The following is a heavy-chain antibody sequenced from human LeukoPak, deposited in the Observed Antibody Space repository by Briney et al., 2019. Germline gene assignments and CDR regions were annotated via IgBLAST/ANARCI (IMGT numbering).Heavy chain of an antibody. CDR2: IYYSGST. CDR1: GGSISSSSYY. V-gene: IGHV4-39*01. J-gene: IGHJ4*02. Sequence: SETLSLTCTVSGGSISSSSYYWGWIRQPPGKGQEWIGSIYYSGSTYYNPSLKSRVTISVDTSKNQFSLKLSSVTAADTAVYYCARHKFSGCLDYWGQGTLVTVSS. D-gene: IGHD6-19*01. CDR3: ARHKFSGCLDY.